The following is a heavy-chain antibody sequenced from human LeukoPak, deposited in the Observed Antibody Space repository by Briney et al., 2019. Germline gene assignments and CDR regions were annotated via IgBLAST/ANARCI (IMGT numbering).Heavy chain of an antibody. CDR1: GFSFTDYP. D-gene: IGHD3-9*01. V-gene: IGHV3-48*02. CDR2: ICTTAEGAKYA. CDR3: AADKRYAFDY. Sequence: GGSLRLSCATSGFSFTDYPMNWVRQGPGKGLEWISNICTTAEGAKYAYYADSVKGRVTISRDDGKNTLYLHMNSLRDDDTAFYYCAADKRYAFDYWGQGVLVTVSS. J-gene: IGHJ4*02.